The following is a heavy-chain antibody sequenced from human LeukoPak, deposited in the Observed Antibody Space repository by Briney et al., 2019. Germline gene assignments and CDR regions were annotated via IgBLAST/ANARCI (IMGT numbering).Heavy chain of an antibody. CDR3: ARGPSSTMVRGGLDV. CDR1: GGSFSGYY. D-gene: IGHD3-10*01. V-gene: IGHV4-34*01. CDR2: INHSGST. Sequence: SETLSLTCAVYGGSFSGYYWSWIRQPPGKGLEWIGEINHSGSTNYNPPLKSRVTISVDTSKNQFSLKLSSVTAADTAVYYCARGPSSTMVRGGLDVWGKGTTVTVSS. J-gene: IGHJ6*04.